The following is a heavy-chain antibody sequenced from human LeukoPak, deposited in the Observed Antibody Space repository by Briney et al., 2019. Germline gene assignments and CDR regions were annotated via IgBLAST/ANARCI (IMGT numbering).Heavy chain of an antibody. V-gene: IGHV3-48*03. CDR2: LSSSGSAF. CDR1: GFTFRSYE. Sequence: GGSLRLSCEDSGFTFRSYEMNWVRQAPGKGLEWIAYLSSSGSAFSYADSVKGRFTISRDNAKNSLYLQMNSLGPEDTAVYYCARDPYSGNYGNYYYYYMDVWGKGTTVTISS. J-gene: IGHJ6*03. D-gene: IGHD1-26*01. CDR3: ARDPYSGNYGNYYYYYMDV.